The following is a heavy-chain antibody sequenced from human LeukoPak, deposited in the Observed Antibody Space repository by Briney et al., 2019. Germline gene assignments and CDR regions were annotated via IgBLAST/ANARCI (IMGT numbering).Heavy chain of an antibody. CDR3: ATSYSGGYYCNY. CDR2: ISYSGGT. CDR1: GGSLTRSSFY. Sequence: ALGTLSLTCTVSGGSLTRSSFYWVWVRQPPGKGVGWVGGISYSGGTYSNPSLKSRVTISVDTSQKQVSLKLSSLTPADTGVFFSATSYSGGYYCNYWGQGTLLTVSS. V-gene: IGHV4-39*01. D-gene: IGHD6-19*01. J-gene: IGHJ4*02.